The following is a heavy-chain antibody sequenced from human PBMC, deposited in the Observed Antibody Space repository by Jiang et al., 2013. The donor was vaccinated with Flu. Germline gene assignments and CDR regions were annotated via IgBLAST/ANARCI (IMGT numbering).Heavy chain of an antibody. D-gene: IGHD6-13*01. Sequence: SYAMHWVRPGSRQGAGVVAVISYDGSNKYYADSVKGRFTISRDNSKNTLYLQMNSLRAEDTAVYYCARDWDSSSWYFDYWGQGTLVTVSS. V-gene: IGHV3-30*04. CDR1: SYA. CDR3: ARDWDSSSWYFDY. J-gene: IGHJ4*02. CDR2: ISYDGSNK.